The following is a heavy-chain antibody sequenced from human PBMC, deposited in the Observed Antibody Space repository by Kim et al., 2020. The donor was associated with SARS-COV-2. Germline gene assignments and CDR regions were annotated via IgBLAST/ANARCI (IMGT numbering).Heavy chain of an antibody. D-gene: IGHD6-19*01. Sequence: TPSLKTRSPISGDTSMNQFSLKLSSVPAADTAVYYCARHSSSGWSNFDYWGQGTLVTVSS. V-gene: IGHV4-39*01. J-gene: IGHJ4*02. CDR3: ARHSSSGWSNFDY.